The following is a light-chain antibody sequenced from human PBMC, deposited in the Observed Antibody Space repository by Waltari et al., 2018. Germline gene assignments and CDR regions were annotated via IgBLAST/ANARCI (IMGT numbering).Light chain of an antibody. V-gene: IGKV3-20*01. CDR3: QKYGTLPAT. J-gene: IGKJ1*01. CDR1: QSVSKY. CDR2: DAS. Sequence: ERATLSGRASQSVSKYLAWYQQKPGQAPRLLIYDASIRATGSPDRFSGSGWGTDFSLTISSLEPEDFAVYYCQKYGTLPATFGQGTKVQ.